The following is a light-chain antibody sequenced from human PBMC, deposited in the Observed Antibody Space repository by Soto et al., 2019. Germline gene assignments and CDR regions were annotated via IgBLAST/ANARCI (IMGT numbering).Light chain of an antibody. CDR3: ATWDSSLSAGV. V-gene: IGLV1-51*01. Sequence: QSVLTQPSSVSASPGQKATISCSGSSSSIGNNYVSWYQQFPGTAPKLLIYDNNNRPSGIPDRFSGSKSGTSATLGITGLQTGDEADYYCATWDSSLSAGVFGTGTKVTGL. J-gene: IGLJ1*01. CDR2: DNN. CDR1: SSSIGNNY.